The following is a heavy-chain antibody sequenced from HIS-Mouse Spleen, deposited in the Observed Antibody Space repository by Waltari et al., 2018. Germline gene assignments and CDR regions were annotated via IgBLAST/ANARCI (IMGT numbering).Heavy chain of an antibody. Sequence: QVQLVQSGAEVKKPGASVKVSCKASGYTFTGYYMHWVRQAHGQGLEWMGWINPNSGGTNYAQKFQGRVTMTRDTSISTAYMELSRLRSDDTAVYYCAREIPYSSSWYDWYFDLWGRGTLVTVSS. CDR1: GYTFTGYY. CDR2: INPNSGGT. D-gene: IGHD6-13*01. J-gene: IGHJ2*01. CDR3: AREIPYSSSWYDWYFDL. V-gene: IGHV1-2*02.